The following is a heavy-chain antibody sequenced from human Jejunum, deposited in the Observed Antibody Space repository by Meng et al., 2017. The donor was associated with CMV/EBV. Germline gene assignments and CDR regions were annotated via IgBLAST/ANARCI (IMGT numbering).Heavy chain of an antibody. CDR1: FSNSD. D-gene: IGHD2-21*02. CDR3: AKDHDLVTGKDYYYAMDV. CDR2: IRYDGTKT. V-gene: IGHV3-30*02. Sequence: FSNSDMNWVRQGPGTGLEWVSFIRYDGTKTYYADSVKGRFTISRDNSKNTLYLQMNSLRAEDTAIYYCAKDHDLVTGKDYYYAMDVWGQGTTVTVSS. J-gene: IGHJ6*02.